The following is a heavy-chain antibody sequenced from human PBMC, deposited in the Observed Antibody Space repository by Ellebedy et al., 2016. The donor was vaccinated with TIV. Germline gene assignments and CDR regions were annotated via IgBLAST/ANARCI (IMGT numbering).Heavy chain of an antibody. J-gene: IGHJ5*02. V-gene: IGHV1-18*01. CDR3: ARDARFIDQQHNWFDP. CDR2: ISAYNGNT. D-gene: IGHD6-13*01. CDR1: GYTFTSYG. Sequence: ASVKVSCKASGYTFTSYGISWVRQAPGQGLEWMGWISAYNGNTNYAQKLQGRVTMTTDTSNSTAYMELRSRRSDDTAVYYCARDARFIDQQHNWFDPWGQGTLVTVSS.